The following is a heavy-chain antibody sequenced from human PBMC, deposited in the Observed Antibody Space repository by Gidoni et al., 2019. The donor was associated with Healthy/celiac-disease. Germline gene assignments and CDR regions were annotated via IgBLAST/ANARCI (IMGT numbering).Heavy chain of an antibody. CDR3: ASLVLWYPATYYFDY. Sequence: QVQLQESRPGRVKPSGTLSLTCAVTGGSISSSNWWRGGRQHPGKGLEWIGEIYHSGSTNYNPSLKSRVTISVDKSKNQFSLKLSSVTAADTAVYYCASLVLWYPATYYFDYWGQGTLVTVSS. V-gene: IGHV4-4*02. J-gene: IGHJ4*02. CDR2: IYHSGST. D-gene: IGHD6-13*01. CDR1: GGSISSSNW.